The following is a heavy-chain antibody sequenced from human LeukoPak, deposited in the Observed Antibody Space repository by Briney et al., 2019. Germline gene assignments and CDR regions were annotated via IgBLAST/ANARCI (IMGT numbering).Heavy chain of an antibody. Sequence: GGSLRLSCAASGFTFSSYAMSWVRQAPGKGLEWVSAISGSGGSTYYADSVKGRFTISRDNSKNTLYLQMNSLRAEDTAVYYCAKLAEGWFGELLYIEDYWGQGTLVTVSS. CDR3: AKLAEGWFGELLYIEDY. CDR1: GFTFSSYA. CDR2: ISGSGGST. J-gene: IGHJ4*02. D-gene: IGHD3-10*01. V-gene: IGHV3-23*01.